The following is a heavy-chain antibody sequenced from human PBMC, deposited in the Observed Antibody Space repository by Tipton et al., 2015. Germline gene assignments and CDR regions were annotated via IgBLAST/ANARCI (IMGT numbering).Heavy chain of an antibody. V-gene: IGHV4-31*03. CDR2: VYYSGDT. D-gene: IGHD6-19*01. Sequence: TLSLTCTVSGESISSGLYYWHWIRQHPVKGLEWIGYVYYSGDTYYNPSHKSRVTISVDTSKNQFSLNLRSVTAADTAVYYCARTGGVHSSGWEVHWGQGTLVTVSS. CDR1: GESISSGLYY. CDR3: ARTGGVHSSGWEVH. J-gene: IGHJ4*02.